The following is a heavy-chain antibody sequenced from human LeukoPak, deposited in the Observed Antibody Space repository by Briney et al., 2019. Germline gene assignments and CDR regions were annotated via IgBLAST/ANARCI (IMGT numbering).Heavy chain of an antibody. J-gene: IGHJ4*02. CDR3: ARDGHHRFGELFP. V-gene: IGHV3-11*06. CDR1: GFTFSDYY. CDR2: ISSSSSYI. Sequence: MSGGSLRLSCAASGFTFSDYYMSWIRQAPGKGLEWVSSISSSSSYIYYADSVKGRFTISRDNAKNSLYLQMNSLRAEDTAVYYCARDGHHRFGELFPWGQGTLVTVSS. D-gene: IGHD3-10*01.